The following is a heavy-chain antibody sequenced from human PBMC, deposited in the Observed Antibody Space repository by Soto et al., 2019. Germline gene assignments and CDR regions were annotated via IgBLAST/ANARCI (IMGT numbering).Heavy chain of an antibody. CDR3: ARAYYSGSNPSGFDY. Sequence: QLQLVQSGAEVREPGSSVKVSCKASGGTFSSYTVIWVRQAPGQGLEWMGGITPTLNIAKYAEKFQGRVTITADESTSTVNMHLSSLRSEDTAAYFCARAYYSGSNPSGFDYWGQGTLVAVSS. CDR2: ITPTLNIA. J-gene: IGHJ4*02. CDR1: GGTFSSYT. V-gene: IGHV1-69*01. D-gene: IGHD1-26*01.